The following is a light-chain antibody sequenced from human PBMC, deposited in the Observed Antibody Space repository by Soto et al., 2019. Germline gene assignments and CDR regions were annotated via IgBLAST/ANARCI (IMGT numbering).Light chain of an antibody. CDR1: NSNIGADYE. CDR2: GNT. CDR3: QSYDNTLKGCV. J-gene: IGLJ1*01. V-gene: IGLV1-40*01. Sequence: QSVLTQPPSVSGAPGQRVIISCTGGNSNIGADYEVHWYQQLPGTAPKLLIYGNTNRPSGVPDRFSGSKSGSSASLAITGLQAEDEAEYYCQSYDNTLKGCVFGTGTKLTVL.